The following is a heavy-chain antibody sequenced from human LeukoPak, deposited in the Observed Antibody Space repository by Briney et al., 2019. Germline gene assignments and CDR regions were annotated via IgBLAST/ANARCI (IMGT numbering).Heavy chain of an antibody. D-gene: IGHD6-19*01. CDR3: ARGQWPDY. V-gene: IGHV3-21*01. CDR2: ISSSSSYI. CDR1: GLXFSTYT. J-gene: IGHJ4*02. Sequence: GRSLRLSCAASGLXFSTYTINWVRQAPGKGLEWVSSISSSSSYIAYSDSVKGRFTISRDNAKNSLYLQMNSLRAEDTAVFYCARGQWPDYWGQGTLLIVSS.